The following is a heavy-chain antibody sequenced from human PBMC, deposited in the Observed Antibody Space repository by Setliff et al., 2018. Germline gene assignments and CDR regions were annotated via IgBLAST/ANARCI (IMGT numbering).Heavy chain of an antibody. Sequence: SETLSLTCTVSGVSIRSYYWSWIRQPPGKGLEWIGYIFYSGSSNYNPSLKSRLTMSLDTSKNQFSLKLRSLTAADTAVYYCARDRTAYSYGMDVWGQGTTVTVSS. D-gene: IGHD5-18*01. CDR2: IFYSGSS. CDR3: ARDRTAYSYGMDV. J-gene: IGHJ6*02. CDR1: GVSIRSYY. V-gene: IGHV4-59*01.